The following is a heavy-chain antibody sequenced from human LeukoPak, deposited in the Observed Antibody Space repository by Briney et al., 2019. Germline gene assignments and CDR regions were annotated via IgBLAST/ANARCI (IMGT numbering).Heavy chain of an antibody. CDR2: AYSSVST. V-gene: IGHV4-59*01. CDR1: GGSLSTYY. CDR3: ARDGVWDGDYGFGMDV. Sequence: NPSETLSLTCTVSGGSLSTYYWSWIRQPPGKGLEWIGYAYSSVSTKHNPSPKSRVTISLDTSKNQFSLKLSSVTAADTAVYYCARDGVWDGDYGFGMDVWGKGTTVTVSS. J-gene: IGHJ6*04. D-gene: IGHD4-17*01.